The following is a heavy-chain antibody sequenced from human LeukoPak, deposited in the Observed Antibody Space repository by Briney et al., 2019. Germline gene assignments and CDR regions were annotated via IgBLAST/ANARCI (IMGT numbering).Heavy chain of an antibody. Sequence: ASVKVSCTASGGTFSSYAISWVRQAPGQGLEWMGGIIPIFGTANYAQKFQGRVTITADESTSTAHMELSSLRSEDTAVYYCARGGAVWVDDFWSGPIDYWGQGTLVTVSS. CDR1: GGTFSSYA. CDR3: ARGGAVWVDDFWSGPIDY. V-gene: IGHV1-69*13. CDR2: IIPIFGTA. J-gene: IGHJ4*02. D-gene: IGHD3-3*01.